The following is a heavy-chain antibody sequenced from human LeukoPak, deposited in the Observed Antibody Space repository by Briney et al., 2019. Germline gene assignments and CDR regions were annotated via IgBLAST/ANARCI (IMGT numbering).Heavy chain of an antibody. CDR3: ARGRVTIFGVVIWFYYMDV. J-gene: IGHJ6*03. D-gene: IGHD3-3*01. Sequence: SETLSLTCAVYSGSFSGYYSSWIRQPPGKGLEWIGEINHSGSTNYNPSLKSRVTISVDTSKNQFSLKLSSVTAADTAVHYCARGRVTIFGVVIWFYYMDVWGKGTTVTVSS. CDR1: SGSFSGYY. V-gene: IGHV4-34*01. CDR2: INHSGST.